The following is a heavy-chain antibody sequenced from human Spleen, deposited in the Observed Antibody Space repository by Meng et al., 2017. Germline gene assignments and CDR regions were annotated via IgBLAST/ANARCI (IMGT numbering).Heavy chain of an antibody. J-gene: IGHJ4*02. CDR2: IDPKSGDT. D-gene: IGHD6-13*01. Sequence: QVRLVQSGAEVKKPGASVKVSCKPSGYNFPAYWLHWVRRAPGQGLEWMGRIDPKSGDTHYAQRFQGRVTMTGDTSISTAYMELSGLRSDDTAMYYCARDEDISAAGKLFGDYWGQGTLVTVSS. V-gene: IGHV1-2*06. CDR1: GYNFPAYW. CDR3: ARDEDISAAGKLFGDY.